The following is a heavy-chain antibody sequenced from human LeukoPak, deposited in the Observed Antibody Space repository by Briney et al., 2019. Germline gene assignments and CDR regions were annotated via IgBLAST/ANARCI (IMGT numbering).Heavy chain of an antibody. CDR3: AKDFAFLYGTEPYYYYGMDV. V-gene: IGHV3-30*18. J-gene: IGHJ6*02. CDR2: ISYDGSNK. D-gene: IGHD2-8*01. CDR1: GFTFSSYG. Sequence: GGSLRLSCAASGFTFSSYGMHWVRQAPGKGLEWVAVISYDGSNKYYADSVKGRFIISRDNSKNTLYLQMNSLRAGDTAVYYCAKDFAFLYGTEPYYYYGMDVWGQGTTVTVSS.